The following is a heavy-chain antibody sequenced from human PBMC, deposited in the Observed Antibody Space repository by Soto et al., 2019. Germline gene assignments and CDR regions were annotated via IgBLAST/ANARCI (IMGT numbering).Heavy chain of an antibody. CDR2: IHAGNGNT. CDR3: ARSIVVVTALDY. Sequence: QVQLVQLGAERKKPGASVKVSCKASGYTFTSYVMHGLRQAPGQRLEWMGWIHAGNGNTKYPQKFQGRVTMTRDTSASTAYMELSRLRSEDTAVYYCARSIVVVTALDYWGQRTLVTVSS. J-gene: IGHJ4*02. CDR1: GYTFTSYV. V-gene: IGHV1-3*01. D-gene: IGHD2-21*02.